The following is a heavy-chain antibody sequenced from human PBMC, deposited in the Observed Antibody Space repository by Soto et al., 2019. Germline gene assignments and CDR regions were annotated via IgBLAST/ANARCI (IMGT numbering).Heavy chain of an antibody. Sequence: EVQLVESGGGLVQPGGSLRLSCAASGFTSSSYWMSWVRQAPGKGLEWVANIKQDGSEKYYVDSVKGRFTISRDNAKNSLYLQMNSLRAEDTAVYYCAREKWLVYFEYWGQGTLVTVSS. CDR1: GFTSSSYW. CDR3: AREKWLVYFEY. CDR2: IKQDGSEK. V-gene: IGHV3-7*05. J-gene: IGHJ4*02. D-gene: IGHD6-19*01.